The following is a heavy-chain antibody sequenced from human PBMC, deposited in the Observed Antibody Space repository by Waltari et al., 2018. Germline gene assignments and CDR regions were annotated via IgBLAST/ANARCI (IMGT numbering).Heavy chain of an antibody. D-gene: IGHD4-17*01. J-gene: IGHJ3*02. CDR3: AKETLFDYGVEHDAFDI. V-gene: IGHV1-69*14. CDR2: IIPIFGTA. CDR1: GGTFRRYA. Sequence: QVQLVQSGAEVKKPGSSVKVSCKASGGTFRRYAISWGRPAPGQGLEWMGGIIPIFGTANYAQKFQGRVTITADKSTSTAYMELSSLRSEDTAVYYCAKETLFDYGVEHDAFDIWGQGTMVTVSS.